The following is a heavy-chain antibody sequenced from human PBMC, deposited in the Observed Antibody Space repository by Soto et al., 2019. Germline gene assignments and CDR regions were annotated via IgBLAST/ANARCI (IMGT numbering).Heavy chain of an antibody. CDR2: IYYSGST. V-gene: IGHV4-59*01. CDR3: ASHVATTSFDY. D-gene: IGHD5-12*01. CDR1: GGSISSYY. Sequence: SETLSLTCTVSGGSISSYYWSWIRQPPGKGLEWIGYIYYSGSTNYNPSLKSRITISVDTSKNQFSLKLSSVTAADTAVCYCASHVATTSFDYWGQGTLVTVSS. J-gene: IGHJ4*02.